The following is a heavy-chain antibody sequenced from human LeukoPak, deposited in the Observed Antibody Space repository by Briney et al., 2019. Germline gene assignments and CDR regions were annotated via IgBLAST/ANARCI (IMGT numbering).Heavy chain of an antibody. V-gene: IGHV3-30*18. Sequence: GGSLRLSCAASGFTFSSYGMHWVRQAPGKGLEWVAVISYDGSNEYYADSVKGRFTISRDNSKNTLYLQMNSLRAEDTAVYYCAKDGQLWYAYYFDYWGQGTLVTVSS. J-gene: IGHJ4*02. CDR3: AKDGQLWYAYYFDY. D-gene: IGHD5-18*01. CDR2: ISYDGSNE. CDR1: GFTFSSYG.